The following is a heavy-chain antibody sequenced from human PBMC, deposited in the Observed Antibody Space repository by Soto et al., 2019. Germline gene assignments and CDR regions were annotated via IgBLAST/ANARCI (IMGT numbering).Heavy chain of an antibody. D-gene: IGHD1-1*01. CDR2: IYHSGST. CDR1: GGSISSGRYY. J-gene: IGHJ6*02. CDR3: ARDRKWIQLDYYYGMDV. V-gene: IGHV4-31*03. Sequence: SETLSLTCTVSGGSISSGRYYWSWIRQHPGKGLEWIGEIYHSGSTNYNPSLKSRVTISVDKSKNQFSLKLSSVTAADTAVYYCARDRKWIQLDYYYGMDVWGQGTTVTVSS.